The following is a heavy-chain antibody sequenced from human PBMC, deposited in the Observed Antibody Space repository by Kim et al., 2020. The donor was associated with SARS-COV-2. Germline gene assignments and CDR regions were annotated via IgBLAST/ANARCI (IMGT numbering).Heavy chain of an antibody. J-gene: IGHJ3*02. V-gene: IGHV4-4*09. D-gene: IGHD3-10*01. Sequence: NYNPSLKSRVTISVDTSKNQFSRKLSSVTAADTAVYYCASNPYYGDAFDIWGQGTMVTVSS. CDR3: ASNPYYGDAFDI.